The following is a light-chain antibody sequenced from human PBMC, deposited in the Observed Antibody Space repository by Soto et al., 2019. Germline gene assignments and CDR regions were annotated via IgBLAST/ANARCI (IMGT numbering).Light chain of an antibody. J-gene: IGKJ1*01. CDR2: GAS. Sequence: EIVLTQSPGTLSLSPGERATLSCRASQSVGSNYLAWYQQNPGQAPRLLIYGASIRATGIPARFSGSGSWTEFTLTISSLQSEDFAVYYCQQYDIWPPTFGQGTKVDIK. CDR1: QSVGSN. V-gene: IGKV3-15*01. CDR3: QQYDIWPPT.